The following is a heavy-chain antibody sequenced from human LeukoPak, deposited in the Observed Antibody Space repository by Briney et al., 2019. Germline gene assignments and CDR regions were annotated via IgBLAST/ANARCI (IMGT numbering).Heavy chain of an antibody. J-gene: IGHJ6*03. CDR3: AVATVTNYHYYYYMDV. CDR2: MNPNSGNT. V-gene: IGHV1-8*01. CDR1: GYTFTSYD. D-gene: IGHD4-17*01. Sequence: EASVKVSCKASGYTFTSYDINWVRQATGQGLEWMGWMNPNSGNTGYAQKFQGRVTMTRNTSISTAYMELSSLRSEDTAVYYCAVATVTNYHYYYYMDVWGKGTTVTVSS.